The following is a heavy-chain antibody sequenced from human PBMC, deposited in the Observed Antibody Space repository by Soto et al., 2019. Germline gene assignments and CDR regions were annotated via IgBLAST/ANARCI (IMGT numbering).Heavy chain of an antibody. J-gene: IGHJ6*02. CDR2: IIPILGIA. CDR3: ARVLAPVWFGELWDTWCYGMDG. CDR1: GGTFSSYT. V-gene: IGHV1-69*02. Sequence: QVQLVQSGAEVKKPGSSVKVSCKASGGTFSSYTISWVRQAPGQGIEWMGRIIPILGIANYAQKFQGRVTITEDNSTSTAYMELGSLRPEYTAVYYCARVLAPVWFGELWDTWCYGMDGWGQGTTVTVSS. D-gene: IGHD3-10*01.